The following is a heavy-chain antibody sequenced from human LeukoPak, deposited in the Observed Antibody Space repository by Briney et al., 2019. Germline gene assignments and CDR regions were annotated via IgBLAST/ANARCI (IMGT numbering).Heavy chain of an antibody. Sequence: PGGSLRLSCAASGFTFSSYWMSWVRQAPGKGLEWVVNIKQDGSEKYYADSGKGRFTISRDNAKNPLYLQMNSLRADDTAVYYCARGKPSYYYDSSAYFYNGAFDIWGQGTMVTVSS. CDR3: ARGKPSYYYDSSAYFYNGAFDI. V-gene: IGHV3-7*01. CDR1: GFTFSSYW. CDR2: IKQDGSEK. D-gene: IGHD3-22*01. J-gene: IGHJ3*02.